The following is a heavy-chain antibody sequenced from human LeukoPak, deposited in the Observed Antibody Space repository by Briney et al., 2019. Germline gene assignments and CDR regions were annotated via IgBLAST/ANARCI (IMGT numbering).Heavy chain of an antibody. D-gene: IGHD2-2*01. CDR2: ISSSSSYI. Sequence: GGSLRLSCAASGFTFSSYSMNWVRQAPGKGLEWVSSISSSSSYIYYADSVKGRFTISRDNAKNTLYLQMNSLRAEDTAVYYCARSSGRLGYCSSTSCFANWGQGTLVTVSS. CDR3: ARSSGRLGYCSSTSCFAN. CDR1: GFTFSSYS. V-gene: IGHV3-21*01. J-gene: IGHJ4*02.